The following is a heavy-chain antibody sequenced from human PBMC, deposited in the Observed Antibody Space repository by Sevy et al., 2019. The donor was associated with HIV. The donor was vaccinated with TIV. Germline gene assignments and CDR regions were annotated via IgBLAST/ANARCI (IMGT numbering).Heavy chain of an antibody. CDR2: FDPEDGET. D-gene: IGHD3-3*01. J-gene: IGHJ6*02. Sequence: ASVKVSCKVSRYSLSEISMHWVRQAPGKGLEWMGGFDPEDGETIYAQKFQGRVTMTEDTSTDTAYMELRRLTSGDTAVYYCATLDFWSDHPFYGTDVWGQGTTVTVSS. CDR1: RYSLSEIS. V-gene: IGHV1-24*01. CDR3: ATLDFWSDHPFYGTDV.